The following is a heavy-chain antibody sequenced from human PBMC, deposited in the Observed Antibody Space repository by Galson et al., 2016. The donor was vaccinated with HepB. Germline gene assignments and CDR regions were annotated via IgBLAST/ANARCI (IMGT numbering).Heavy chain of an antibody. J-gene: IGHJ6*02. CDR1: GGTFSSYA. D-gene: IGHD5-24*01. V-gene: IGHV1-69*13. CDR2: IINLYGTA. CDR3: ARVRDGYNTHFYYGMDV. Sequence: SVKVSCKASGGTFSSYAISWVRQAPGQGLEWMGVIINLYGTANYALKFQGRVTITADESTSTAHMEVSSLRYEDTAVYYCARVRDGYNTHFYYGMDVWGQGTSGTVS.